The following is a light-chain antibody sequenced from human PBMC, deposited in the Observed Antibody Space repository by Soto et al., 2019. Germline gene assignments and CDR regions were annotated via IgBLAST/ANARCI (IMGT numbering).Light chain of an antibody. J-gene: IGKJ1*01. V-gene: IGKV3-20*01. CDR2: GAS. CDR1: QSVSSSY. Sequence: EIVLTQSPGTLSLSPGERATLSCRASQSVSSSYLAWYQQKPGQAPMLFIYGASSRANGIPDRFSGSGSGTDFTLTISRLEPEDFAVYYCQQYGTSPRTFGQGTKVEIK. CDR3: QQYGTSPRT.